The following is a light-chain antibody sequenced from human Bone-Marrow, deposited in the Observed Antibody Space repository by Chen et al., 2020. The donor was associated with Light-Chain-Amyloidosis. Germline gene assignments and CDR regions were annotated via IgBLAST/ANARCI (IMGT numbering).Light chain of an antibody. CDR2: RAS. J-gene: IGKJ2*01. V-gene: IGKV1-5*03. CDR1: QDIGDW. CDR3: QQYKTYTFT. Sequence: DIRIPQSPSTPSASVGDSVIITCRASQDIGDWLAWFQHKPGRAPNLLIDRASNLKSGVPSRFTGRGSATEFTLTINDLQPDDFATYFCQQYKTYTFTFGQGTKL.